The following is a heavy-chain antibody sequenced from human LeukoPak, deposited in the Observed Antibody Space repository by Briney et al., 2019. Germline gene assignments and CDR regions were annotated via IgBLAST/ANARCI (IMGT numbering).Heavy chain of an antibody. CDR3: AREEGGGRYFDWLQVAYYYYGMDV. Sequence: GASVKVSCKASGNTFTDYYIHWVRQAPGQGLEWMGWINPNSGGTNYAQKFQGRVTMTRDTSISTAYMELSRLRSDDTAVYYCAREEGGGRYFDWLQVAYYYYGMDVWGQGTTVTVSS. CDR1: GNTFTDYY. V-gene: IGHV1-2*02. D-gene: IGHD3-9*01. J-gene: IGHJ6*02. CDR2: INPNSGGT.